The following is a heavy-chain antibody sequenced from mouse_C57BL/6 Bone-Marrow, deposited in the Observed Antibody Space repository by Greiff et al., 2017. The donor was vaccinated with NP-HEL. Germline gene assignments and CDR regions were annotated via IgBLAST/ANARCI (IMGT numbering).Heavy chain of an antibody. D-gene: IGHD2-1*01. CDR1: GYTFTDYY. J-gene: IGHJ2*01. CDR2: INPYNGGT. Sequence: VQLQQSGPVLVKPGASVKMSCKASGYTFTDYYLNWVKQSHGKSLEWIGVINPYNGGTSYNQKFKGKATLTVDKSSSTAYMELNSLTSEYSAVYYCARPFYYLDYWGQGTTLTVSS. CDR3: ARPFYYLDY. V-gene: IGHV1-19*01.